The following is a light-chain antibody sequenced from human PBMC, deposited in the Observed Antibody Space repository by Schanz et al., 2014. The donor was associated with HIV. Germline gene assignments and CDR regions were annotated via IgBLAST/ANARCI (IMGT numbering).Light chain of an antibody. CDR2: AAS. CDR1: ESVSNN. Sequence: EIVMTQSPDTLSVSPGERATLSCRTRESVSNNLAWYQQKPGQAPRLLIYAASTRATGIPDRFSGSGSGTDFSLTISRLEPKDFAVYYCQQYGSSPTYTFGQGTKLEIK. J-gene: IGKJ2*01. CDR3: QQYGSSPTYT. V-gene: IGKV3-20*01.